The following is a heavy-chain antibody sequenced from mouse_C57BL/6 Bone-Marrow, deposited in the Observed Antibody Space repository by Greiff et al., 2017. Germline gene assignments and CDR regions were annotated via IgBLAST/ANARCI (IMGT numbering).Heavy chain of an antibody. Sequence: EVHLVESGGGLVKPGGSLKLSCAASGFTFSSYAMSWVRQTPEKRLEWVATISDGGSYTYYPDNVKGRFTIARDNATNNLYLQMSHLKSEDTAMYYCARGDPYYGRDYWYFDVWGTGTTVTVSS. J-gene: IGHJ1*03. CDR2: ISDGGSYT. CDR1: GFTFSSYA. V-gene: IGHV5-4*01. D-gene: IGHD1-1*01. CDR3: ARGDPYYGRDYWYFDV.